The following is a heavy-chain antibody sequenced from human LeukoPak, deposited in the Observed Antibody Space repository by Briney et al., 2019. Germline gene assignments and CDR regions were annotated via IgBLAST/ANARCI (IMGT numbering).Heavy chain of an antibody. V-gene: IGHV4-39*01. CDR1: GGSISSSSYY. J-gene: IGHJ4*02. Sequence: SETLSLTCTVSGGSISSSSYYWGWIRQPPGKGLEWIGSIYYSGNTYYDPSLKSRVTISVDTSKDQFSLKLRSVTAAYTAVYYCARLVGATYNFDYWGQGTLVTVSS. CDR3: ARLVGATYNFDY. D-gene: IGHD1-26*01. CDR2: IYYSGNT.